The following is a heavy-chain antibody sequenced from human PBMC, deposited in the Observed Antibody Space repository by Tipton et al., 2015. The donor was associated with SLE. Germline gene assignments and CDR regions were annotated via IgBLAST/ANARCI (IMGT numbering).Heavy chain of an antibody. Sequence: TLSLTCSVSGGSISGYYWNWIRQPAGKGLEWIGRVYSGGNTDYNPSLKSRVTMSVDTSKNQFSLKVNSVTAADTAVYYCARAAIAAGFYYYYMDVWGKGTTVTVSS. CDR2: VYSGGNT. D-gene: IGHD6-13*01. J-gene: IGHJ6*03. CDR1: GGSISGYY. CDR3: ARAAIAAGFYYYYMDV. V-gene: IGHV4-4*07.